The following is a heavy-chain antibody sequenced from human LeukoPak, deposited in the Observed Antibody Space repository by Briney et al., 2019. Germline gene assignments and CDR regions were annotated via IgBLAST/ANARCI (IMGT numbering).Heavy chain of an antibody. V-gene: IGHV3-7*01. Sequence: GGSLRLSCAASGFTFSSYWMSWVRQAPGKGLEWVANIKQDGSEKYYVDSVKGPFAISRDNAKNSLYLQMNSLRAEDTAVYYCARDRGEYCSSTSCPSPFDYWGQGTLVTVSS. CDR3: ARDRGEYCSSTSCPSPFDY. CDR1: GFTFSSYW. D-gene: IGHD2-2*01. J-gene: IGHJ4*02. CDR2: IKQDGSEK.